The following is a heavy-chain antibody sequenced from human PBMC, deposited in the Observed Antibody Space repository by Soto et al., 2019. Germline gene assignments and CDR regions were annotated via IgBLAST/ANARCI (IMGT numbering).Heavy chain of an antibody. CDR3: SKGYHYAGWDY. CDR1: GFTFSSDA. CDR2: VSVTGDHT. D-gene: IGHD2-2*01. V-gene: IGHV3-23*01. Sequence: GGSLRLSCATSGFTFSSDAMSWVRQAPGKGLEWVSSVSVTGDHTYYADSVKGRFTISRDSSRNTLYLQMTSLRAEDTAIYFCSKGYHYAGWDYWGQGALVTVSS. J-gene: IGHJ4*02.